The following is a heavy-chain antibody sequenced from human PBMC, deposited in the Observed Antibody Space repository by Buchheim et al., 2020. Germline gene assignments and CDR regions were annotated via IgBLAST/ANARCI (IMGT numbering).Heavy chain of an antibody. CDR2: VYYSGNT. CDR3: ARDRLRNWFDS. Sequence: QVQLQESGPGLVKPSETLSLTCTVSGGSISTYYWNWIRQSPRKGLEWIGYVYYSGNTNYNPSLQNRFTMSVTTAKNQFFLQLRSVTAADTAVYYCARDRLRNWFDSWGQGTL. V-gene: IGHV4-59*12. D-gene: IGHD4-17*01. J-gene: IGHJ5*01. CDR1: GGSISTYY.